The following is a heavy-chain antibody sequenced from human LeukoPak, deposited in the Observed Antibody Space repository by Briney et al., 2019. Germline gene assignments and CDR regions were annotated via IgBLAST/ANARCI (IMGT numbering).Heavy chain of an antibody. Sequence: SETLSLTCAVYGGSFSGYYWSWIRQPPGKGLEWIGEINHSGSTNYNPSLKSRVTISVDTSKNQFSLKLSSVTAADTAVYYCARHPFRDNWFDPWGQGTLVTVSS. CDR3: ARHPFRDNWFDP. CDR1: GGSFSGYY. CDR2: INHSGST. V-gene: IGHV4-34*01. J-gene: IGHJ5*02.